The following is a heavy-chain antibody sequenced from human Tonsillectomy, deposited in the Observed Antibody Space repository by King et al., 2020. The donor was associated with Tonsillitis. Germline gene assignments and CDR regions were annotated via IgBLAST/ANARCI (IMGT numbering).Heavy chain of an antibody. J-gene: IGHJ6*03. D-gene: IGHD3-10*01. CDR2: ISGDGGST. Sequence: VQLVESGGGVVQPGGSLRLSCAASGFTFDDYAMHWVRQAPGKGLEWVSLISGDGGSTNYADSVKGRFTISRDNSKNSLYLQMNSLRTEDTALYYCAKNYYAPGSYYKDAYMDVWGKGTTVTVSS. CDR3: AKNYYAPGSYYKDAYMDV. V-gene: IGHV3-43*02. CDR1: GFTFDDYA.